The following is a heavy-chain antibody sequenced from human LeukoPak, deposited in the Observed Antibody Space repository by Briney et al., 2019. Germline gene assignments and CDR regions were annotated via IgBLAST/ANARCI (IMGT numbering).Heavy chain of an antibody. CDR1: GDSFNSYY. V-gene: IGHV4-4*07. Sequence: PSGTLSLTCTVSGDSFNSYYWSWIRQPAEKGLEWIGLIYNSGSTNYNPSLKSRVTMSVDASKNQFSLKLSSVTAADTAVYYCARDFDSWGQGTLVTVSS. CDR3: ARDFDS. J-gene: IGHJ4*02. CDR2: IYNSGST.